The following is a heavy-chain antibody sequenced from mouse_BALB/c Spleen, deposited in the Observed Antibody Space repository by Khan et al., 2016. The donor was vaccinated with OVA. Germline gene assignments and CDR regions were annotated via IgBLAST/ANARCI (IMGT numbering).Heavy chain of an antibody. CDR3: ARDGAYYRNDGWFAY. Sequence: QVQLQQSGAELARPGASVKMSCKASGYTFTSYTIHWIKQRPGQGLEWIGYINPSSGYTNYTQKFKDQATLTADNSSTTAYMQLSSLTSDDSAFYYCARDGAYYRNDGWFAYWGQGTLVTVSA. D-gene: IGHD2-14*01. CDR2: INPSSGYT. CDR1: GYTFTSYT. J-gene: IGHJ3*01. V-gene: IGHV1-4*01.